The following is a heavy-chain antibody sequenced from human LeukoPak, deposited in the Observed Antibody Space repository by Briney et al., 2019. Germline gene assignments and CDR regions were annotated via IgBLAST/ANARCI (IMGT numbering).Heavy chain of an antibody. Sequence: GGSLRLSCTASAFTFSSSAMHWVRQAPGKGLEYVSGISSNGGSTYYADSAKGRFTISRDNTKNMLYLQMSSLRPEDTAVYHCVKGRAVAGRFDYWGQGTLVTVSS. CDR3: VKGRAVAGRFDY. V-gene: IGHV3-64D*06. CDR1: AFTFSSSA. J-gene: IGHJ4*02. CDR2: ISSNGGST. D-gene: IGHD6-19*01.